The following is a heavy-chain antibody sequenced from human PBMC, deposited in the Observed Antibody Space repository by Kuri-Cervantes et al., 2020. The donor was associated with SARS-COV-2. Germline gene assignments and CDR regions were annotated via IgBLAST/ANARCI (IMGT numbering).Heavy chain of an antibody. CDR1: GFTFSGSA. Sequence: LSLTCAASGFTFSGSAMHWVRQASGKGLEWVGRVRGKANSYATAYAASVKGRFTISRDDSKNMAYLQMNSLKTEDTAVYYCTTLIDYWGQGALVTVSS. V-gene: IGHV3-73*01. J-gene: IGHJ4*02. CDR2: VRGKANSYAT. CDR3: TTLIDY.